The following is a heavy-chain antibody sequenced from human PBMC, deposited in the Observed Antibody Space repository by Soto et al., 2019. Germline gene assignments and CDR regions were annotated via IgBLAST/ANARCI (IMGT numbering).Heavy chain of an antibody. CDR2: IIPIFGTA. Sequence: SVKVSCKASGCTFSSYSISWVRQAPGQGLEWMGGIIPIFGTANYAQKFQGRVTITADESTSTAYMELSSLRSEDTAVYYCARGGKNPLLSYLDYWGQGTLVTVSS. CDR3: ARGGKNPLLSYLDY. D-gene: IGHD1-26*01. V-gene: IGHV1-69*13. CDR1: GCTFSSYS. J-gene: IGHJ4*02.